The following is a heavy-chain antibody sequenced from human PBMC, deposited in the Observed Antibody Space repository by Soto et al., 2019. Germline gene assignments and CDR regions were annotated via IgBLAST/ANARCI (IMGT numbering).Heavy chain of an antibody. V-gene: IGHV1-69*12. J-gene: IGHJ1*01. CDR3: APGGGYSSSGWRWYFQH. Sequence: QVQLVQSGAEVKKPGSSVKVSCKASGGTFSSYAISWVRQAPGQGLEWMGGIIPIFGTANYAQKFQGRVTITADESTRTAYMELSSLRSEDTVVYYCAPGGGYSSSGWRWYFQHWGQGTLVTVSS. CDR1: GGTFSSYA. D-gene: IGHD6-6*01. CDR2: IIPIFGTA.